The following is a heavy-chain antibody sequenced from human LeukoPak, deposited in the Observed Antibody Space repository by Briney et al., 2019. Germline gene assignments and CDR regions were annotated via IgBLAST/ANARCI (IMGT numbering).Heavy chain of an antibody. Sequence: SSETLSLTCTVSYVSINDYYWSWIRQPAGKGLEWVGRIYSSGSTNYNPSLKSRVTMSVDTSKNQFSLKLSSLTAADTAVYFCARQDISTGYDAFDIWGQGTMVTVSS. CDR2: IYSSGST. D-gene: IGHD3-9*01. CDR1: YVSINDYY. V-gene: IGHV4-4*07. J-gene: IGHJ3*02. CDR3: ARQDISTGYDAFDI.